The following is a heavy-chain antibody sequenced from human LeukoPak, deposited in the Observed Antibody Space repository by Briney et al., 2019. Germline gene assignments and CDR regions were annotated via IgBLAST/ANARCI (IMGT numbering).Heavy chain of an antibody. J-gene: IGHJ4*02. Sequence: ASVKVSCKASGYSFTSYDINWVRQATGRGLEWMGWMNPNSGHTDYAQKFQGRVTMARDTSTSTVYMELSSLRSEDTAVYYCARDRVGASHSPDYWGQGTLVTVSS. D-gene: IGHD1-26*01. CDR1: GYSFTSYD. CDR3: ARDRVGASHSPDY. V-gene: IGHV1-8*01. CDR2: MNPNSGHT.